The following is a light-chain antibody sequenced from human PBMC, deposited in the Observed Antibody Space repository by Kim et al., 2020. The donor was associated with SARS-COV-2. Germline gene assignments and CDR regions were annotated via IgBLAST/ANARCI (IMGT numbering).Light chain of an antibody. V-gene: IGLV1-47*01. CDR1: SSNIGNNY. J-gene: IGLJ7*01. CDR3: AAWDDSLSGVV. CDR2: RDD. Sequence: ELTQPPSVSGTPGQRVTISCSGSSSNIGNNYVYWYQQFPGTAPKRLIYRDDERPSGVPDRFSGSKSGTSASLAISGLRSEDEADYYCAAWDDSLSGVVFGGGTQLTVL.